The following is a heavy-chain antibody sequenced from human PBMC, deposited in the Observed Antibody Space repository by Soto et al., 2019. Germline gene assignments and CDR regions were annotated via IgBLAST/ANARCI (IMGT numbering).Heavy chain of an antibody. CDR2: IYSGGST. V-gene: IGHV3-53*01. Sequence: GSLRLSCAASGFSVSSNYISWVRQAPGKGLEWVSIIYSGGSTYYADSVKGRFTISRDNSKNTVYLQMNSLRAEDTAVYYCARDCSGGSCTSGYFNYYGMDVWGQGTTVTVS. CDR3: ARDCSGGSCTSGYFNYYGMDV. CDR1: GFSVSSNY. J-gene: IGHJ6*02. D-gene: IGHD2-15*01.